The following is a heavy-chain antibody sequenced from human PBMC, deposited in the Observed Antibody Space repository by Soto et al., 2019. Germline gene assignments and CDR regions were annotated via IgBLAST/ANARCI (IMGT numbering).Heavy chain of an antibody. CDR1: GLSVGTKY. V-gene: IGHV3-66*01. D-gene: IGHD5-18*01. J-gene: IGHJ4*02. Sequence: GGSLRLSCAASGLSVGTKYMTWVRQAPGKGLEWVSLISSAGDIKYSDSVKGRFIISRDNSKNTLYLQMNNLRAEDTAVYYCATPGQYSYGYFFVYWGQGT. CDR3: ATPGQYSYGYFFVY. CDR2: ISSAGDI.